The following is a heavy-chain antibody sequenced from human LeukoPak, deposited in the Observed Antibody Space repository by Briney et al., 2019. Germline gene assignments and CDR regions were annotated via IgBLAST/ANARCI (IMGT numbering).Heavy chain of an antibody. D-gene: IGHD3-22*01. CDR3: ARGETYYYDSSGYSVFDY. CDR1: GGSISSYY. Sequence: ASETLSLTCTVSGGSISSYYWSWIRQPAGKGLEWIGRIYTSGSTNYNPSLKSRVTISVDTSKNQFSLNLSFVTAADTAVYYCARGETYYYDSSGYSVFDYWGQGTLVTVSS. J-gene: IGHJ4*02. V-gene: IGHV4-4*07. CDR2: IYTSGST.